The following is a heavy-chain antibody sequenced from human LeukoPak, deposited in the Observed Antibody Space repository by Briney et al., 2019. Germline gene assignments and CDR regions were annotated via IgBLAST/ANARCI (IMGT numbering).Heavy chain of an antibody. J-gene: IGHJ1*01. CDR3: ARDYLDRSGYYYAL. CDR2: IYTSGST. D-gene: IGHD3-22*01. CDR1: GGSISSYY. V-gene: IGHV4-4*07. Sequence: SETLSLTCTVSGGSISSYYRSWIRQPAGKGLEWIGRIYTSGSTNYNPSLKSRVTMSVDTSKNQFSLKLSSVTAADTAVYYCARDYLDRSGYYYALWGQGTLVTVSS.